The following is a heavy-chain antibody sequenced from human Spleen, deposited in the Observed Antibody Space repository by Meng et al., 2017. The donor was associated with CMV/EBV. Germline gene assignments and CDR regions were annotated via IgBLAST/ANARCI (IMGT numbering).Heavy chain of an antibody. V-gene: IGHV3-21*01. CDR2: IDSSSTFI. CDR3: AKGGWGYCSSSSCYPKHYGMDV. Sequence: GGSLRLSCTASGFSFSAYSMDWVRQAPGKGLEWVSSIDSSSTFINYADSVKGRFTISRDNAKNSLYLQMNSLRPEDTAVYYCAKGGWGYCSSSSCYPKHYGMDVWGQGTTVTVSS. CDR1: GFSFSAYS. J-gene: IGHJ6*02. D-gene: IGHD2-2*01.